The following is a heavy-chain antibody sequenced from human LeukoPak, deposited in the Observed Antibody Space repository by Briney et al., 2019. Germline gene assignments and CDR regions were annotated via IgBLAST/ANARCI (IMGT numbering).Heavy chain of an antibody. V-gene: IGHV3-48*03. CDR1: GFTFSNNE. Sequence: GSLRLSCAASGFTFSNNEMNWVRQAPGKGLEWVSYMSRGGNTIYYSDSVKGRFTISRDTAENSLSLQMNSLRAEDTAVYYCARNTGYSYGYFDYWGQGTLVTVSS. J-gene: IGHJ4*02. D-gene: IGHD5-18*01. CDR3: ARNTGYSYGYFDY. CDR2: MSRGGNTI.